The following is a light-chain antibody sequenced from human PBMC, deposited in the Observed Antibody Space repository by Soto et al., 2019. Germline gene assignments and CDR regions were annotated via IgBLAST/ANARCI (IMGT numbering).Light chain of an antibody. V-gene: IGKV3-20*01. J-gene: IGKJ3*01. Sequence: EIVMTQSPATLSVSPGGRATLSCRASQSVSNNYLAWYQQKPGQPPRLLIHSASTRAPGIPDRFSASGAGTDFTLTISRLEPEDSAVYYCQQYSASPRTFGPGTKVDIK. CDR1: QSVSNNY. CDR3: QQYSASPRT. CDR2: SAS.